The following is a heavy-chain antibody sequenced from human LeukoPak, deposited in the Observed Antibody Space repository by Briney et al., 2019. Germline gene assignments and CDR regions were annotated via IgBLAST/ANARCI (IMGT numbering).Heavy chain of an antibody. CDR1: GFTFSSYA. Sequence: PGGSLRLSCAASGFTFSSYAMSWVRQAPGKGLEWVSAISGSGGSTYHADSVKGRFTISRDNSKNTLYLQMNSLRAEDTAVYYCAKDRGSSSGRADAFDIWGQGAMVTVSS. J-gene: IGHJ3*02. CDR3: AKDRGSSSGRADAFDI. V-gene: IGHV3-23*01. D-gene: IGHD2-15*01. CDR2: ISGSGGST.